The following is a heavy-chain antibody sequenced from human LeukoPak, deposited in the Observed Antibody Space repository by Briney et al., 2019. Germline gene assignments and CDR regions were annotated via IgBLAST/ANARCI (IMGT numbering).Heavy chain of an antibody. D-gene: IGHD6-19*01. Sequence: AGCLRLSCAASGFTFSSYSMNWVRQAPGKGLEWVSSISGGSSYIYYADSVKGRFTICRDNARISLHLQMNSLRAEDTAVYYCARSQGTHYTSGSMGYWGQGTLVTVPS. CDR3: ARSQGTHYTSGSMGY. CDR2: ISGGSSYI. J-gene: IGHJ4*02. CDR1: GFTFSSYS. V-gene: IGHV3-21*01.